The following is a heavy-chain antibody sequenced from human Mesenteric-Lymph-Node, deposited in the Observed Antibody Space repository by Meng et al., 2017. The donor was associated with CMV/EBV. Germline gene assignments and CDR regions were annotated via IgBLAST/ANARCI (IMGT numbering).Heavy chain of an antibody. D-gene: IGHD3-3*01. Sequence: GESLKISCAASGFTFSSYWMHWVRQAPGKGLVWVSRINSDGSSTSYADSGKGRFTISRDNAKNTLYLQMNSLRAEDTAVYYCARGPPYYDFWSGDPGPDYWGQGTLVTVSS. CDR2: INSDGSST. CDR3: ARGPPYYDFWSGDPGPDY. J-gene: IGHJ4*02. CDR1: GFTFSSYW. V-gene: IGHV3-74*01.